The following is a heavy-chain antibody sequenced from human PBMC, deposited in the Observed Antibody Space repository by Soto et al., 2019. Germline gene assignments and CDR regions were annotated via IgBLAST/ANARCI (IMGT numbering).Heavy chain of an antibody. Sequence: ASVKVSCKASGYTFTGYYMHWVRQAHGQGLEGMGWIKPNSGGTNYAQKFQGRVTMTRDTAISTDYMELSMLRSDDTAVYYCARDSPLTHWYFDLWGRGTLVTVSS. CDR3: ARDSPLTHWYFDL. J-gene: IGHJ2*01. CDR2: IKPNSGGT. CDR1: GYTFTGYY. V-gene: IGHV1-2*02.